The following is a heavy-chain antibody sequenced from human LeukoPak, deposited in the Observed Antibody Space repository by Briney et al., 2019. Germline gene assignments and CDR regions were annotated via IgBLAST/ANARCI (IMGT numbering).Heavy chain of an antibody. CDR1: GDTFSGYS. J-gene: IGHJ4*02. CDR2: IIPLFGTS. CDR3: ARAAIAARPDF. Sequence: SVKVSCKASGDTFSGYSINWVRQAPGLGLEWMGGIIPLFGTSKYAEKFQGRVTITADESSTTAYMQMHSLTSEDTAVYYCARAAIAARPDFWGQGTLVTVSS. V-gene: IGHV1-69*13. D-gene: IGHD6-6*01.